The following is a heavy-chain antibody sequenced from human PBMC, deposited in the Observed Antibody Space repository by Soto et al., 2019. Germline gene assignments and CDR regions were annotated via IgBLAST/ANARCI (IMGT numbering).Heavy chain of an antibody. CDR3: ARERSGYETEYYFDY. CDR1: GGSISSYY. Sequence: SETLSLTCTVSGGSISSYYWSWIRQPPGKGLEWIGYIYYSGSTNYNPSLKSRVTISVDTSKNQFSLKLSSVTAADTAVYYCARERSGYETEYYFDYWGQGTLVTVSS. CDR2: IYYSGST. V-gene: IGHV4-59*01. J-gene: IGHJ4*02. D-gene: IGHD3-3*01.